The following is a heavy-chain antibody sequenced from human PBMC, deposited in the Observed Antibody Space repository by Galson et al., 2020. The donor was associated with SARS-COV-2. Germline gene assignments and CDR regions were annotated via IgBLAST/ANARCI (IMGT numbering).Heavy chain of an antibody. CDR1: GFTFDDYA. CDR3: AKARDPTYFSLLDY. Sequence: GGSLRLSCAASGFTFDDYAMHWVRQAPGKGLEWVSGISWNSGSIGYADSVKGRFTISRDNAKNSLYLQMNSLRAEDTALYYCAKARDPTYFSLLDYWGQGTLVTVSS. J-gene: IGHJ4*02. CDR2: ISWNSGSI. V-gene: IGHV3-9*01. D-gene: IGHD3-3*01.